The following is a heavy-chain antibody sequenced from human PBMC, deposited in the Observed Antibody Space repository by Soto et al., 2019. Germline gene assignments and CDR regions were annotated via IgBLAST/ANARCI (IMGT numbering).Heavy chain of an antibody. CDR2: IIPIFGTA. D-gene: IGHD3-22*01. V-gene: IGHV1-69*13. CDR3: ASSFSLTYYYDSSGSQNAFDI. Sequence: SVKVSCKASGGTFSSYAISWVRQAPGQGLEWMGGIIPIFGTANYAQKFQGRVTITADESTSTAYMELSSLRSEDTAVYYCASSFSLTYYYDSSGSQNAFDIWGQGTMVTVSS. CDR1: GGTFSSYA. J-gene: IGHJ3*02.